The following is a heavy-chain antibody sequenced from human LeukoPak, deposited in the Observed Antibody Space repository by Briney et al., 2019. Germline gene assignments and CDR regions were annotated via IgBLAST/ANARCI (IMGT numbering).Heavy chain of an antibody. V-gene: IGHV3-21*01. CDR3: ASLFLCYGCSSSSDSFNI. Sequence: GGSLRLSCEASGFTFSTYNMNWVRQAPGKRLEWVSSITSTSSYVFYADSVKGRFTISRDNAKNSLYLQMNSLRAEDTAVYYCASLFLCYGCSSSSDSFNIWGQGTMVTVSS. CDR1: GFTFSTYN. D-gene: IGHD6-6*01. CDR2: ITSTSSYV. J-gene: IGHJ3*02.